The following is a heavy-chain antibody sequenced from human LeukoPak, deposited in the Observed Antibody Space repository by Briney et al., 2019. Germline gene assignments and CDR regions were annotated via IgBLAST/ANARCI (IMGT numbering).Heavy chain of an antibody. CDR3: ARDFPPVGQLALYYFDN. V-gene: IGHV3-21*01. J-gene: IGHJ4*02. CDR1: GFTFSTYN. CDR2: ITSGRGDK. Sequence: GGSLRLSCAASGFTFSTYNMNWVRQAPGKGLERVSSITSGRGDKFYADSVKGRFTISRDNSKKSLYLQMNFLRAEDTAVYFCARDFPPVGQLALYYFDNWGQGTLVTVSS. D-gene: IGHD6-6*01.